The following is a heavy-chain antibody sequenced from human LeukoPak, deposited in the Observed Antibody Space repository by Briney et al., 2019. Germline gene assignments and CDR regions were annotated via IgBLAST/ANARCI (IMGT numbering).Heavy chain of an antibody. V-gene: IGHV4-31*03. CDR2: IYYSGST. D-gene: IGHD5-24*01. Sequence: SETLSLTCTVSGGSISSGGYYWSWIRQHPGKGLEWIGYIYYSGSTYYNPSLKSRVTISVDTSKNQFSLKLSSVTAADTAVYHCARESRGDGYNYYFDYWGQGTLVTVSS. J-gene: IGHJ4*02. CDR1: GGSISSGGYY. CDR3: ARESRGDGYNYYFDY.